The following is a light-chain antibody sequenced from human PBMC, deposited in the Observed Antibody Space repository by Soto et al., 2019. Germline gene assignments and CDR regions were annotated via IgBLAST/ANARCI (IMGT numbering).Light chain of an antibody. V-gene: IGKV3-20*01. J-gene: IGKJ5*01. CDR2: GAS. Sequence: EIVLTQSPGTLSLSPGERATLSCRASQSITNNYLAWYQQKPGRAHRLLICGASSRATGIPDRFSGSGSGTEFTLTISSLQSEDFAVYYCQEYNNWPLLTFGQGTRLEIK. CDR1: QSITNNY. CDR3: QEYNNWPLLT.